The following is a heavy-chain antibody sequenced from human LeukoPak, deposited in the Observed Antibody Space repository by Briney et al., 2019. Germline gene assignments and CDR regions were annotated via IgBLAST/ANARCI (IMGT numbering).Heavy chain of an antibody. Sequence: PGGSLRLSCAASGFTFSDYPMNWVRQTPGKGLEWVSYISSTGGIYYADSVRRRFSISRDNAMNSVYMQMNSLRAEDTALYYCARDHNWGFDYWGRGTLVTVSS. J-gene: IGHJ4*02. CDR3: ARDHNWGFDY. CDR2: ISSTGGI. V-gene: IGHV3-69-1*01. D-gene: IGHD7-27*01. CDR1: GFTFSDYP.